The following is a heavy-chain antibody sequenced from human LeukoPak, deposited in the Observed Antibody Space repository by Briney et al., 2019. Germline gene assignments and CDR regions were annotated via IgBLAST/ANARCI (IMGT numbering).Heavy chain of an antibody. D-gene: IGHD2-2*01. Sequence: SETLSLTCAVYGGSFSGYYWSWIRQPPGKGLEWIGEINHSGSTNYNPSLKSRVTISVDTSKNQFSLKLSSVTAADTAVYYCARDIIVVVPAAMGSNWFDPWGQGTLVTVSS. CDR3: ARDIIVVVPAAMGSNWFDP. CDR1: GGSFSGYY. V-gene: IGHV4-34*01. J-gene: IGHJ5*02. CDR2: INHSGST.